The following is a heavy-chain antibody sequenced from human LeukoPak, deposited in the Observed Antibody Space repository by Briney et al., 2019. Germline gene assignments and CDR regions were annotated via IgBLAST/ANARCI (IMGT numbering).Heavy chain of an antibody. CDR1: GVSISSYY. CDR3: ARDPVPAAIGRDYYYGMDV. J-gene: IGHJ6*02. Sequence: KASETLSLSCTVSGVSISSYYWSWIRQPAGKGLEWVGRIYTSGSTNYNPSLKSRVTMSVDTSNNQFSLTLSSVTAADPAVYYCARDPVPAAIGRDYYYGMDVWGQGTTVTVSS. V-gene: IGHV4-4*07. CDR2: IYTSGST. D-gene: IGHD2-2*02.